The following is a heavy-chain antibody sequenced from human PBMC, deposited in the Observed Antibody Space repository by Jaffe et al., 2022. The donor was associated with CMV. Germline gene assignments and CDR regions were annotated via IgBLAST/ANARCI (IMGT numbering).Heavy chain of an antibody. CDR1: GFTFSSYA. V-gene: IGHV3-23*01. Sequence: EVQLLESGGGLVQPGGSLRLSCAASGFTFSSYAMSWVRQAPGKGLEWVSAISGSGGSTYYADSVKGRFTISRDNSKNTLYLQMNSLRAEDTAVYYCARHTSGSYYGYLDYWGQGTLVTVSS. J-gene: IGHJ4*02. CDR2: ISGSGGST. D-gene: IGHD1-26*01. CDR3: ARHTSGSYYGYLDY.